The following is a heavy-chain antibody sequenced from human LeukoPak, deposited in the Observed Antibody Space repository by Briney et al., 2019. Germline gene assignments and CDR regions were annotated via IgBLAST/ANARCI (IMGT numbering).Heavy chain of an antibody. J-gene: IGHJ4*02. V-gene: IGHV6-1*01. Sequence: SQTLSLTCAISGDSVSSNSAAWNWIRQSPSRGLEWLRRTYYRSKWYNDYAVSVKSRITINPDTSKNQFSLQLNSVTPEDTAVYYCASSMNSYSSSWYYFDYWGQGTLVTVSS. D-gene: IGHD6-13*01. CDR3: ASSMNSYSSSWYYFDY. CDR1: GDSVSSNSAA. CDR2: TYYRSKWYN.